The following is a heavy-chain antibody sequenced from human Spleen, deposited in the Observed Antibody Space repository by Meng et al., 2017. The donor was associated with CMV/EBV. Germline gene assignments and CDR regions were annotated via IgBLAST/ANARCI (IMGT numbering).Heavy chain of an antibody. CDR3: ARALRSIVVVPAADRWFDP. CDR1: LTSYG. Sequence: LTSYGITWVRRAPGQGLEWLGWIIPILGIANYAQKFQGRVTITADKSTSTAYMELSSLRSEDTAVYYCARALRSIVVVPAADRWFDPWGQGTLVTVSS. J-gene: IGHJ5*02. D-gene: IGHD2-2*01. CDR2: IIPILGIA. V-gene: IGHV1-69*04.